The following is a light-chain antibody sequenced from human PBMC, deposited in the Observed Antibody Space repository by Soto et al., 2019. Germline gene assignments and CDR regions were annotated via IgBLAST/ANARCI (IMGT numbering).Light chain of an antibody. CDR3: MQSLQTPLT. V-gene: IGKV2-28*01. CDR2: LGF. Sequence: DIVMTQSPLSLPVTPGEPASISCRSSQNLLHSNGYNYLDWYLQKPGQSPQLLIFLGFNRASGVPDRVSGSGSGTDFTLKISRVEAEDVGVYYCMQSLQTPLTFGGGTKVESK. J-gene: IGKJ4*01. CDR1: QNLLHSNGYNY.